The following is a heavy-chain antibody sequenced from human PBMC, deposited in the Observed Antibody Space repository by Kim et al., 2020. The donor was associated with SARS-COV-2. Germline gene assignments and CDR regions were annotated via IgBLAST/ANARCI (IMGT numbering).Heavy chain of an antibody. CDR3: ARDHSPQSDGDYYYYYGMDV. J-gene: IGHJ6*02. D-gene: IGHD4-17*01. Sequence: GGSLRLSCAASGFTFSDYYMSWIRQAPGKGLEWVSYISSSSSYTNYADSVKGRFTISRDNAKNSLYLQMNSLRAEDTAVYYCARDHSPQSDGDYYYYYGMDVWGQGTTVTVSS. CDR1: GFTFSDYY. CDR2: ISSSSSYT. V-gene: IGHV3-11*05.